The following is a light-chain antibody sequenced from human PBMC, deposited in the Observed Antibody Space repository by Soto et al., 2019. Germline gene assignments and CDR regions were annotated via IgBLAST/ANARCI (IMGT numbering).Light chain of an antibody. J-gene: IGKJ1*01. Sequence: ASELTQAPSSLFTSEGDRETNTCRASQGIRNELGWYQQKPGTAPKLLIYGASSLQSGVPSRFSGSGSGTDFTLTISILQPEDFATYYCLQDYDYPRTFGQGTKVDIK. CDR3: LQDYDYPRT. V-gene: IGKV1-6*01. CDR1: QGIRNE. CDR2: GAS.